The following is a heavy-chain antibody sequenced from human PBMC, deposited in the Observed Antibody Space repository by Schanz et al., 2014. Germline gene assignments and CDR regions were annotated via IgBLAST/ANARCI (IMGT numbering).Heavy chain of an antibody. D-gene: IGHD5-18*01. V-gene: IGHV3-30*19. CDR3: ARDGYRNGRPFDH. Sequence: QVQLVESGGGVVRPGRSLRLSCAASGFTFNNYGMHWVRQAPGKGLEWVAVISYDGSITYYADSVKGRFTIARDTAENSVYLQMNSLRAEDTAVYYCARDGYRNGRPFDHWGQGTRVTVSA. J-gene: IGHJ4*02. CDR1: GFTFNNYG. CDR2: ISYDGSIT.